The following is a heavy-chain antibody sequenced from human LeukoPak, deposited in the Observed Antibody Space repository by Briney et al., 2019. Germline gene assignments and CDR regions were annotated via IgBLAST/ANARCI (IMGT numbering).Heavy chain of an antibody. CDR2: IYPGDSET. Sequence: GESLKISCRGSGYSFSNYWIGWVRQMPGKGLEWMGIIYPGDSETRYSPSFQGQVTISADESINTAYLEWSSMQASDTAVYYCARHTTFTLFGVLTAYYYMDVWGKGTTVTVSS. CDR1: GYSFSNYW. V-gene: IGHV5-51*01. CDR3: ARHTTFTLFGVLTAYYYMDV. J-gene: IGHJ6*03. D-gene: IGHD3-3*01.